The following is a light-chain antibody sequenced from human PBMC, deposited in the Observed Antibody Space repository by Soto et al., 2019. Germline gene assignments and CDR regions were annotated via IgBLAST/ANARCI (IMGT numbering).Light chain of an antibody. CDR2: GAF. V-gene: IGKV3-20*01. Sequence: EGVLTQSPRTLSLSPEERATLSCRASQSISSSYLAWYQQKPGQAPRLLIYGAFSRATGTPDRFSGSGSGTDFTLTITSLEPEDFAVFYCHQYGISPPTFGQGTRLEIK. J-gene: IGKJ5*01. CDR3: HQYGISPPT. CDR1: QSISSSY.